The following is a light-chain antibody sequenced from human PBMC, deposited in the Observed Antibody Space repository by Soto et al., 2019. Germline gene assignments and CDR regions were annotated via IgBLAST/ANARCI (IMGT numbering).Light chain of an antibody. CDR3: GTWDNSLSLPYV. V-gene: IGLV1-51*02. Sequence: QSVLTQPPSVSAAPGQKVTISCSGSSSNIGNNYVSWYQQLPGTAPKLLIFENNKRPSGIPDRFSASKSGTSATLAITGLQTGDAADYYCGTWDNSLSLPYVFGTGTQGTVL. J-gene: IGLJ1*01. CDR1: SSNIGNNY. CDR2: ENN.